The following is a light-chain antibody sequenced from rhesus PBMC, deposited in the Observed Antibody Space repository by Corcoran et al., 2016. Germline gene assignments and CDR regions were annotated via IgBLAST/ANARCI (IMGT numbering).Light chain of an antibody. V-gene: IGKV4-1*01. J-gene: IGKJ4*01. CDR1: QSLLYTPNNKNY. CDR3: QQYYRPPLT. Sequence: DIMMTQSPDSLAASLGERVTIHCKSSQSLLYTPNNKNYLAWYQQKAGQTPKVLIYWASTRESGVPNRFTGRVSRTDFTLAIGGLQAGDVGVYYCQQYYRPPLTFGGGTKVEIK. CDR2: WAS.